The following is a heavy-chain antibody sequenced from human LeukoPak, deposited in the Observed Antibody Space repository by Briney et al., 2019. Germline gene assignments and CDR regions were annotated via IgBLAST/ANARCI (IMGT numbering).Heavy chain of an antibody. V-gene: IGHV4-30-2*01. CDR3: ARVRGYGDYISHFDY. D-gene: IGHD4-17*01. CDR2: IYHSGST. J-gene: IGHJ4*02. CDR1: GGSISSGGYS. Sequence: PSQTPSLTCAVSGGSISSGGYSWSWIRQPPGKGLEWIGYIYHSGSTYYNPSLKSRVTISVDRSKNQFSLKLSSVTAADTAVYYCARVRGYGDYISHFDYWGQGTLVTVSS.